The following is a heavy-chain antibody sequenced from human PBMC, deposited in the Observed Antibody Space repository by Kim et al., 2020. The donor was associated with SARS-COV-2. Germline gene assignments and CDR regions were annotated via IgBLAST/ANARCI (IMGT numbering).Heavy chain of an antibody. J-gene: IGHJ4*02. Sequence: YIYYADSVKGRFTISRDNAKNSLYLQMNSLRAEDTAVYYCASGGSSTNDYWGQGTLVTVSS. CDR3: ASGGSSTNDY. V-gene: IGHV3-21*01. CDR2: YI. D-gene: IGHD1-26*01.